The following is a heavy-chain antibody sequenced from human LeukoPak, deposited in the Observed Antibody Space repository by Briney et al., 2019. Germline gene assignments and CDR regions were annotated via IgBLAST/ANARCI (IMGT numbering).Heavy chain of an antibody. CDR1: GGSFSGYY. CDR3: ARGSTDY. CDR2: INHSGST. Sequence: SETLSLTCAVYGGSFSGYYWSWIRQPPGKGLEWIGEINHSGSTNFNPSLKSRVTISVDTSKNQFSLKLSSVTAADTAVYYCARGSTDYWGQGTLVTVSS. J-gene: IGHJ4*02. V-gene: IGHV4-34*01.